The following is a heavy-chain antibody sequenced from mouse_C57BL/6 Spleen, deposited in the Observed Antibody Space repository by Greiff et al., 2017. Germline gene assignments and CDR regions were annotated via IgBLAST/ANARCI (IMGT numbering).Heavy chain of an antibody. CDR1: GYTFTSYW. V-gene: IGHV1-50*01. D-gene: IGHD4-1*01. CDR3: ARGTGTRGWYFDV. CDR2: IDPSDSYT. Sequence: QVQLQQPGAELVKPGASVKLSCKASGYTFTSYWMQWVKQRPGQGLEWIGEIDPSDSYTNYNQKFKGKATLTVDTSSSTAYMQRSSLTSEDSAVYYCARGTGTRGWYFDVWGTGTTVTVSS. J-gene: IGHJ1*03.